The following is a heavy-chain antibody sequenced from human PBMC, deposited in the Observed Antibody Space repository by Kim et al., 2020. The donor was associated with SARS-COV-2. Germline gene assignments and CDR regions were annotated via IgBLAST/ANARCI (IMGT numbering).Heavy chain of an antibody. D-gene: IGHD2-21*02. CDR1: GYTFTSYG. V-gene: IGHV1-18*04. J-gene: IGHJ6*02. CDR2: ISAYNGNT. Sequence: ASVKVSCKASGYTFTSYGISWVRQAPGQGLEWMGWISAYNGNTNYAQKLQGRVTMTTDTSTSTAYMELRSLRSDDTAVYYCVRQVCGGDCYSWEYYYGMDVWGQGTTVTVSS. CDR3: VRQVCGGDCYSWEYYYGMDV.